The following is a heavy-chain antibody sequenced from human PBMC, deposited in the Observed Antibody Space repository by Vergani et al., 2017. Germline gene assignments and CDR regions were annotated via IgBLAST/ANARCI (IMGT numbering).Heavy chain of an antibody. Sequence: QLQLQESGPGLGKPSETLSRTCTVSGGSISSSSYYWGWIRQPPGKGLEWIGSIYYSGSTYYNPSLTSRVTISVDTSKNQFSLKLSSVTAADTAVYYCARHLKGSYEAWFDPWGQGTLVTVSS. CDR3: ARHLKGSYEAWFDP. CDR1: GGSISSSSYY. J-gene: IGHJ5*02. D-gene: IGHD3-16*01. CDR2: IYYSGST. V-gene: IGHV4-39*01.